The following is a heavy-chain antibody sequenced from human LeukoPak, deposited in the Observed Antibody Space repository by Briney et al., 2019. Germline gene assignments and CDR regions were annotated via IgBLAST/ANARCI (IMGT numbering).Heavy chain of an antibody. V-gene: IGHV3-48*03. CDR2: ISSSGSTI. CDR1: GFTFSSYE. J-gene: IGHJ6*02. Sequence: PGGSLRLSCAASGFTFSSYEMNWVRQAPGKGLEWVSYISSSGSTIYYADSVKGRFTISRDNAKNSLYLQMNSLRAEDTAVYYCARGGGEVVPAANPSYYYYGMDVWGQGTTVTVSS. CDR3: ARGGGEVVPAANPSYYYYGMDV. D-gene: IGHD2-2*01.